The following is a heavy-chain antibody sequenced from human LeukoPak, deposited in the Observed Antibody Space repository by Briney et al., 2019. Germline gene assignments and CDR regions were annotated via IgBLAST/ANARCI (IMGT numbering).Heavy chain of an antibody. CDR1: GGTFSSYA. J-gene: IGHJ4*02. CDR3: ARDLTHDYLRRGHFDY. V-gene: IGHV1-69*05. Sequence: SVKVSCKASGGTFSSYAINWVRQAPGQGLEWMGRIIPIFGTANYAQKFQGRVTITTDESTSTAYMELSSLRSEDTAVYYCARDLTHDYLRRGHFDYWGQGTLVTVSS. D-gene: IGHD4-11*01. CDR2: IIPIFGTA.